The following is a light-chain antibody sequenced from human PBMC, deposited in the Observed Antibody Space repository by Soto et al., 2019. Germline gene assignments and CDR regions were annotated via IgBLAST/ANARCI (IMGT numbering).Light chain of an antibody. CDR1: QTVLYSSNNKNY. V-gene: IGKV4-1*01. J-gene: IGKJ1*01. Sequence: DIVMTQSPDSLAVSLGERATINCKSSQTVLYSSNNKNYLAWYQQKPGQPPKLLIYWASTRESGVPDRFSGSGSGTDFPLTLRSLQAEDVAVYYCQQYYSTPPTFGQGTKVEIK. CDR3: QQYYSTPPT. CDR2: WAS.